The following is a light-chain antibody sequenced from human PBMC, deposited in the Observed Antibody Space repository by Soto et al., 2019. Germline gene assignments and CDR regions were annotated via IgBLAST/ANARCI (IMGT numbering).Light chain of an antibody. J-gene: IGLJ2*01. CDR2: VNSDGSH. Sequence: QLVLTQSPSASASLGASVKLTCTLSSGHSHYAIAWLQQQPEKGPRYLMKVNSDGSHNKGDGIPARFSGSISGAERYLTISSLQSEDEADYYCQTWATGIRVFGGGTKVTVL. CDR3: QTWATGIRV. V-gene: IGLV4-69*01. CDR1: SGHSHYA.